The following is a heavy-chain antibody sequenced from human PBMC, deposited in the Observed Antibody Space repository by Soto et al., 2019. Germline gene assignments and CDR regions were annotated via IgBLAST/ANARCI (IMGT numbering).Heavy chain of an antibody. D-gene: IGHD6-19*01. CDR3: AKGGRQGLVTSDFNY. J-gene: IGHJ4*02. CDR1: GFTFSDYA. V-gene: IGHV3-30*18. Sequence: PGGSLRLSCAASGFTFSDYAMHWVRQAPGKGLEWVAVVSHDGRNTHYADSVKGRFTISRDSSKNTVSLEMTSPRAEDTAVYYWAKGGRQGLVTSDFNYWGQGALVTVSS. CDR2: VSHDGRNT.